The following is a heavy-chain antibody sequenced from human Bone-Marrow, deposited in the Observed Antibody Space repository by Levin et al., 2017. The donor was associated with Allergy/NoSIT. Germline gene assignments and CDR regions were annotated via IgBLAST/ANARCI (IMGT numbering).Heavy chain of an antibody. CDR2: VSAYNGNT. CDR3: ASPRGSYLGGAFDS. J-gene: IGHJ3*02. V-gene: IGHV1-18*01. Sequence: GGSLRLSCKTSGYIFSSYGFIWVRQAPGQGLEWMGWVSAYNGNTDYAQKFQGRVTMTADTSTSTAYLEVRSLRSDDTAGYYCASPRGSYLGGAFDSWGQGTMVTVSS. CDR1: GYIFSSYG. D-gene: IGHD1-26*01.